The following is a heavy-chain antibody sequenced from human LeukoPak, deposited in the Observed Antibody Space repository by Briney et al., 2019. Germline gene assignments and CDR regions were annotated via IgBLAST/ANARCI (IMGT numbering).Heavy chain of an antibody. D-gene: IGHD2-15*01. J-gene: IGHJ6*02. V-gene: IGHV4-39*02. CDR1: DDTMSSSDYY. CDR2: VYLYGRT. Sequence: PSETLSFTCSVSDDTMSSSDYYWVWIRQPPWQGLDWVGTVYLYGRTYYNSSLKSRVTISSDTYNNHFSLRLSSVTATDTAVYYCVRRSHCEGGSCPPVWGQGTTVTVSS. CDR3: VRRSHCEGGSCPPV.